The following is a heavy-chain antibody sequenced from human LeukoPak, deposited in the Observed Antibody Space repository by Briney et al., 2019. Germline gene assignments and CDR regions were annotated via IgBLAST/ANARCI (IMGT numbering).Heavy chain of an antibody. V-gene: IGHV1-8*01. J-gene: IGHJ4*02. CDR3: ARRTPKPYIADC. Sequence: ASVKVSCKASGYTFTSYDINWVRQATGQGLEWMGWMNPNSGNTGYAQNFQGRVTMTRNTSISTAYMELSSLRSEDTAVYYCARRTPKPYIADCWGQGTLVTVSS. D-gene: IGHD6-13*01. CDR1: GYTFTSYD. CDR2: MNPNSGNT.